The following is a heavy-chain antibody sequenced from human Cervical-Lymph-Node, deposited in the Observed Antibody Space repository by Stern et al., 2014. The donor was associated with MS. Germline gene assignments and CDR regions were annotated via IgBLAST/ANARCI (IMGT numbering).Heavy chain of an antibody. CDR3: ARERQQYCNSEGCSYWYFDL. CDR2: LYHSGDS. J-gene: IGHJ2*01. D-gene: IGHD2/OR15-2a*01. Sequence: QVQLQESGPGLVKPSGTLSLTCAVSGGSVSSTNWWSWVRQSPGKGLEWIGNLYHSGDSNYRPSLRSRVSISLDNSKNHLSLHLTSVTAADTAVYYCARERQQYCNSEGCSYWYFDLWGRGTLVTVSS. CDR1: GGSVSSTNW. V-gene: IGHV4-4*02.